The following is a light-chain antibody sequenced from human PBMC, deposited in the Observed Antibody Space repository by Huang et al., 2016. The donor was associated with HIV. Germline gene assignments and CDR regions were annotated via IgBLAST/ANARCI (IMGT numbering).Light chain of an antibody. CDR1: QSIGTY. J-gene: IGKJ2*02. CDR3: QQSYTTPRT. V-gene: IGKV1-39*01. Sequence: DIQMTQSPSSLSEYVGYRVTITCRASQSIGTYLNWYQNKQGKAPKLRIYSASSMQSGVPSRFSGSGSGTDFTLTINSLQREDLATYYCQQSYTTPRTFGQGTKLEIK. CDR2: SAS.